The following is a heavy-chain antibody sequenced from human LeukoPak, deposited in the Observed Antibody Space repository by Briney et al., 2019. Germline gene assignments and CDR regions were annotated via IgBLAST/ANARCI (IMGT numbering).Heavy chain of an antibody. D-gene: IGHD3-22*01. CDR2: ISAYNGNT. Sequence: ASVKVSCKAFGYTFTSYGISWVRQAPGQGLEWMGWISAYNGNTNYAQKLQGRVTMTTDTSTSTAYMELRSLRSDDTAVYYCARFPVTMIVVVIGEFDYWGQGTLVTVSS. V-gene: IGHV1-18*01. J-gene: IGHJ4*02. CDR3: ARFPVTMIVVVIGEFDY. CDR1: GYTFTSYG.